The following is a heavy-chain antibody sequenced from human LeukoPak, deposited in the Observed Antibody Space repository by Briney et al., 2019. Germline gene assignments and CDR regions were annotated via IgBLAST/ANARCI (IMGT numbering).Heavy chain of an antibody. CDR2: LYYSGTT. D-gene: IGHD5-18*01. CDR3: ARVTVDTLALDY. Sequence: SETLSLTCTVSGGSISSSNYYWGWIRQAPGKGLEWIGSLYYSGTTYFNPSLKSRVTISVDTSKNQFSLKLSSVTAADTAVYYCARVTVDTLALDYWGQGTLVTVSS. CDR1: GGSISSSNYY. V-gene: IGHV4-39*07. J-gene: IGHJ4*02.